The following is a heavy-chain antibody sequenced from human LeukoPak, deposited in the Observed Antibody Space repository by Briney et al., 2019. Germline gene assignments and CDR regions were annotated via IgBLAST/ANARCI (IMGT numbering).Heavy chain of an antibody. CDR2: IIPIFGTA. Sequence: ASVKVSCKASGGTFSSYAISLVRQAPGQGLEWMGRIIPIFGTANYAQKFQGRVTITTDESTSTAYMELSSLRSEHTAVYYCATRWVVKGDFDYWGQGTLVTVSS. V-gene: IGHV1-69*05. CDR3: ATRWVVKGDFDY. CDR1: GGTFSSYA. J-gene: IGHJ4*02. D-gene: IGHD4-23*01.